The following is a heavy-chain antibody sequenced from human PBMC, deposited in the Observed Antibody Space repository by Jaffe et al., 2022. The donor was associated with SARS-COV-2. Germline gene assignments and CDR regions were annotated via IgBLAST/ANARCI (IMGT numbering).Heavy chain of an antibody. CDR1: GLTFSNSV. Sequence: EVQLVESGGGLVQPGGSLRLSCAASGLTFSNSVMSWVRQAPGKGLEWVSSVSSSDTSTYYADAVKGRFTISRDNSKNTLYLQMNSLRVEDTAVYYCANDGPQYSDSGVYYTSRSFDIWGQGTMVTVSS. J-gene: IGHJ3*02. CDR3: ANDGPQYSDSGVYYTSRSFDI. V-gene: IGHV3-23*04. CDR2: VSSSDTST. D-gene: IGHD3-22*01.